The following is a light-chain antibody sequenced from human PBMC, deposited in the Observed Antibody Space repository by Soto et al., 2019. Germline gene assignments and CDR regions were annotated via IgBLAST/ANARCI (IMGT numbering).Light chain of an antibody. J-gene: IGKJ2*01. V-gene: IGKV2-28*01. Sequence: DIVMTQSPLSLPVTPGESASISCRSSQSLLHTNGYNYVDWYLQKPGQSPQLLISLASNRASGDPDRFRGIESGTDFTLKISRVEAEDVGFFYCMQGRQTPPYTFGRGTEVEIK. CDR1: QSLLHTNGYNY. CDR2: LAS. CDR3: MQGRQTPPYT.